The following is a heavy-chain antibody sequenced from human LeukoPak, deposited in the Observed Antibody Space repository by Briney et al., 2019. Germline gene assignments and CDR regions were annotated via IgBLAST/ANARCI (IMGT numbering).Heavy chain of an antibody. V-gene: IGHV4-59*08. CDR2: IYYSGST. D-gene: IGHD5-24*01. J-gene: IGHJ3*02. Sequence: PSETLSLTCTVSGGSISSYYWSWIRQPPGKGLEWIGYIYYSGSTNYNPSLKSRVTISVDTSKNQFSLKLSSVTAADTAVYYCARLDGDGYKFHAFDIWGQGTMVTVSS. CDR3: ARLDGDGYKFHAFDI. CDR1: GGSISSYY.